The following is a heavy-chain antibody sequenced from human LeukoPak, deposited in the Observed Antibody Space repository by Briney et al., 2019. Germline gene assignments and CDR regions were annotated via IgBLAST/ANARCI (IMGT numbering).Heavy chain of an antibody. J-gene: IGHJ6*02. Sequence: GGSLRLSCAASGFTFSSYAMNWVRQAPGKGLEWVSYITNNGTTIYYADSVKGRFTISRDNAENSLYLQMNSLRAEDTAIYYCARDQWLAYYYHGMDVWGQGTTVTVSS. CDR3: ARDQWLAYYYHGMDV. V-gene: IGHV3-48*03. CDR1: GFTFSSYA. D-gene: IGHD6-19*01. CDR2: ITNNGTTI.